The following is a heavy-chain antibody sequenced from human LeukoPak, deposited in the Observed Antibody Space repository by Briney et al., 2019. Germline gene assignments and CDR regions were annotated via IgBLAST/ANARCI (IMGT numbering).Heavy chain of an antibody. D-gene: IGHD3-16*01. CDR1: GFSFSNAW. Sequence: GGSLRLSCATSGFSFSNAWMNWVRQAPGKGLEWVSSISSSSSYIYYADSVKGRFTISRDNAKNSLYLQMNSLRAEDTAVYYCARDPSTGEDYWGQGNLVTVSS. CDR3: ARDPSTGEDY. V-gene: IGHV3-21*01. CDR2: ISSSSSYI. J-gene: IGHJ4*02.